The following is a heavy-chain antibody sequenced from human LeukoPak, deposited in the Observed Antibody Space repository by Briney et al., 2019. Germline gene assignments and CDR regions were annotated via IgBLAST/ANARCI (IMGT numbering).Heavy chain of an antibody. CDR1: GGSISSSSYY. V-gene: IGHV4-39*01. CDR2: IYYSGST. Sequence: SETLSLTCTVSGGSISSSSYYWGWIRQPPGKGLEWIGSIYYSGSTYYNPSLKSRVTISVDTSKNQFSLKLSSVTAADTAVYYCARQPRIAARPEDYWGQGTLVTVSS. J-gene: IGHJ4*02. CDR3: ARQPRIAARPEDY. D-gene: IGHD6-6*01.